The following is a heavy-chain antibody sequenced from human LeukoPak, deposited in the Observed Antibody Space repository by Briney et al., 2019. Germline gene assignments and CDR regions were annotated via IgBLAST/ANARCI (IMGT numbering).Heavy chain of an antibody. CDR3: AKDMGQQLVLPDAFDI. CDR2: ISGSGTGT. D-gene: IGHD6-6*01. J-gene: IGHJ3*02. V-gene: IGHV3-23*01. CDR1: GFTFSDYY. Sequence: GGSLRLSCAASGFTFSDYYMSWNRQAPGKGLEWVSAISGSGTGTYYADSVKGRFTVSRDNSKNTLFLQMNSLRAEDTAVYYCAKDMGQQLVLPDAFDIWGQGTMVTVSS.